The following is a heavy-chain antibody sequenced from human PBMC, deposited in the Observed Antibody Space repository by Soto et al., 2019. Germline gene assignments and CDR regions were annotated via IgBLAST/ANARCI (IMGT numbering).Heavy chain of an antibody. Sequence: PGESLKISCKGSGYSFTSYWISWVRQMPGKGLEWMGRIDPSDSYTNYSPSFQGHVTISADKSISTAYLQWSSLKASDTAMYYCASHGDAWDIVATSNYYYYGMDVWGQGTTVTVSS. CDR1: GYSFTSYW. J-gene: IGHJ6*02. CDR3: ASHGDAWDIVATSNYYYYGMDV. V-gene: IGHV5-10-1*01. CDR2: IDPSDSYT. D-gene: IGHD5-12*01.